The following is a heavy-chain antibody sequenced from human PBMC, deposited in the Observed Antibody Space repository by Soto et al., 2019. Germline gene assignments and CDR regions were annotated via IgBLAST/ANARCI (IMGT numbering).Heavy chain of an antibody. D-gene: IGHD3-10*01. CDR1: GFTFSDYY. CDR2: ISSSGSTI. V-gene: IGHV3-11*01. CDR3: AREMGYGSVSPLHSFDI. J-gene: IGHJ3*02. Sequence: GGSLRLSCAASGFTFSDYYMSWIRQAPGKGLEWVSYISSSGSTIYYADSVKGRFTISRDNAKNSLYLQMNSLRAEDTAVYYCAREMGYGSVSPLHSFDIWGQGTMVTVSS.